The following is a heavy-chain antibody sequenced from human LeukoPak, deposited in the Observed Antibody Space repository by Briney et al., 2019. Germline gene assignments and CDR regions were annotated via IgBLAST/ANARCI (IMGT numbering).Heavy chain of an antibody. D-gene: IGHD5-18*01. Sequence: SGGSLRLSCAASGFTFSTYTINWVRQAPGKGLEWVSSISSSSSYIYYADSVKGRFTISRDNAKNSLYLQMNSLRAEDTAVYYCARDFSDTDWFDPWGQGTLVTVSS. J-gene: IGHJ5*02. CDR1: GFTFSTYT. V-gene: IGHV3-21*01. CDR3: ARDFSDTDWFDP. CDR2: ISSSSSYI.